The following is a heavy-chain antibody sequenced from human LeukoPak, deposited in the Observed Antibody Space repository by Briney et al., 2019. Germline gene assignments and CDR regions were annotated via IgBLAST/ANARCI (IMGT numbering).Heavy chain of an antibody. V-gene: IGHV4-59*01. D-gene: IGHD5-18*01. CDR1: GGSNSSYY. CDR3: ARDESGYSYGYFY. Sequence: PSETLSLTCTVSGGSNSSYYWSWIRQPPGKGLEWIGYIYYSGSTNYSPSLKSRVTISVDTSKNQFSLKLSSVTAADTAVYYCARDESGYSYGYFYWGQGTLVTVSS. J-gene: IGHJ4*02. CDR2: IYYSGST.